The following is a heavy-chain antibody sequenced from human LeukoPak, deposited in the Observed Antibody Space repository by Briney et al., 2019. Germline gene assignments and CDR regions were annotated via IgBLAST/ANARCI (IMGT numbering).Heavy chain of an antibody. Sequence: GGSLRLSCAASGFTFSSYGMHWVRQAPGKGLEWVAVIWYDGSNKYYADSVKGRFTISRDNSKNTLYLQMNSLRAEDTAVYYCARESQRGVLRYSSSWYDFEYWGQGTLVTVSS. D-gene: IGHD6-13*01. V-gene: IGHV3-33*01. CDR1: GFTFSSYG. CDR2: IWYDGSNK. J-gene: IGHJ4*02. CDR3: ARESQRGVLRYSSSWYDFEY.